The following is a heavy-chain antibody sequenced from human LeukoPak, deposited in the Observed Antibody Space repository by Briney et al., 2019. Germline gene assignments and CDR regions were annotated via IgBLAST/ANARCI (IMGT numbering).Heavy chain of an antibody. Sequence: SETPSLTCTVSGGSISSYYWSWIRQPAGKGLEWIGRIYTSGSTNYNPSLKSRVTMSVDTSKNQFSLKLSSVTAADTAVYYCARDPGLITMVRGVTRQPYYYYGMDVWGQGTTVTVSS. CDR3: ARDPGLITMVRGVTRQPYYYYGMDV. D-gene: IGHD3-10*01. V-gene: IGHV4-4*07. CDR2: IYTSGST. CDR1: GGSISSYY. J-gene: IGHJ6*02.